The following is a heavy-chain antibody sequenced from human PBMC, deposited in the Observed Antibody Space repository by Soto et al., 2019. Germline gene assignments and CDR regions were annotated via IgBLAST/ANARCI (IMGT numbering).Heavy chain of an antibody. CDR2: IYYSGST. J-gene: IGHJ4*02. Sequence: LSLTCTVSGGSISSGDYYWSWIRQPPGKGLEWIGYIYYSGSTYYNPPLKSRVTISVDTSKNQFSLKLSSVTAADTAVYYCARRAYYYDSSGPTAGPFDYWGQGTLVTVSS. V-gene: IGHV4-30-4*01. D-gene: IGHD3-22*01. CDR1: GGSISSGDYY. CDR3: ARRAYYYDSSGPTAGPFDY.